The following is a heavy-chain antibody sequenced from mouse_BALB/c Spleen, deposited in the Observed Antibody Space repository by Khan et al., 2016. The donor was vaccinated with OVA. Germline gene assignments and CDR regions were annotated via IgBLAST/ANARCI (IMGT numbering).Heavy chain of an antibody. D-gene: IGHD2-1*01. Sequence: QVQLKQSGPELVKPGASVKMSCKASGYTFTDYVISWVKRRTGQGLEWLGEIYPGSDSGYYNEKFKGKATLTADKSSNKASMQLRRLKSEELAVYFWIREGVRNYVRYCDVWGAGTTVTVSS. V-gene: IGHV1-77*01. J-gene: IGHJ1*01. CDR2: IYPGSDSG. CDR1: GYTFTDYV. CDR3: IREGVRNYVRYCDV.